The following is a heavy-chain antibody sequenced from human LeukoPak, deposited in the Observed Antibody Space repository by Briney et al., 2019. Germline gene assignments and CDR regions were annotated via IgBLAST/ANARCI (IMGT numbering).Heavy chain of an antibody. V-gene: IGHV3-21*01. CDR3: ARGWTTVTTSIDH. CDR2: ISGASAYM. CDR1: GFTFSSYY. D-gene: IGHD4-17*01. J-gene: IGHJ4*02. Sequence: PGGSLRLSCAASGFTFSSYYMNWVRQAPGKGLEWVSSISGASAYMYSTDSVKGRFTISRDNAKNSLYLHMNSLRAEDTAVYYCARGWTTVTTSIDHWGQGTLVTVFS.